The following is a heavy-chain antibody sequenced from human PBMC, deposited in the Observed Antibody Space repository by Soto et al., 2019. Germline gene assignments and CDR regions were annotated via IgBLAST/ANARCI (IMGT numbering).Heavy chain of an antibody. D-gene: IGHD3-10*01. J-gene: IGHJ4*02. CDR2: ILHSGRT. CDR3: ARGRADTYYYGSGSHFDF. CDR1: SGSISSGTYY. Sequence: QVQLQESGPGLVKPSQTLSLTCTVSSGSISSGTYYWTWIRQHPGKGLEWIGYILHSGRTYYNPSLESRVTISVDTSKNQFSLNLSSLTAADTAVYYCARGRADTYYYGSGSHFDFWGQGTLVTVSS. V-gene: IGHV4-31*03.